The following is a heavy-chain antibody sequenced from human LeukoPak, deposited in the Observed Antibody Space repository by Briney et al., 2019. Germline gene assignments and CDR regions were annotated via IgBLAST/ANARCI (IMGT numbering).Heavy chain of an antibody. D-gene: IGHD2-2*01. CDR3: AKAYGYCATTSCSHEEFDY. V-gene: IGHV3-30*18. CDR1: GFTFSNYG. J-gene: IGHJ4*02. Sequence: GRSLRLSCAASGFTFSNYGMHWVRQAPGKGLEWVAVISYDGSNKYYADSVKGRFAISRDNSKNTLYLQMNSLRAEDTAVYYCAKAYGYCATTSCSHEEFDYWGQGTLVTVSS. CDR2: ISYDGSNK.